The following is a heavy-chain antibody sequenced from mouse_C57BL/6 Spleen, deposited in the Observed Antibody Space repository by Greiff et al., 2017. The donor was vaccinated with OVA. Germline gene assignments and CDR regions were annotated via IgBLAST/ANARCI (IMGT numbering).Heavy chain of an antibody. J-gene: IGHJ3*01. D-gene: IGHD1-1*01. CDR3: ARNYYGQRGFAY. Sequence: VQLKESGGGLVKPGGSLKLSCAASGFTFSDYGMHWVRQAPEKGLEWVAYISSGSSTIYYADTVKGRFTISRDNAKNTLFLQMTSLRSEDTAMYYCARNYYGQRGFAYWGQGTLVTVSA. V-gene: IGHV5-17*01. CDR2: ISSGSSTI. CDR1: GFTFSDYG.